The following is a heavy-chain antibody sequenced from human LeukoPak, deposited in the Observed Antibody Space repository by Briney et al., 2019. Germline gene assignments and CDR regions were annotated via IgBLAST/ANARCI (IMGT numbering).Heavy chain of an antibody. CDR3: ARASYIVTNSPFDY. J-gene: IGHJ4*02. D-gene: IGHD2-21*01. CDR1: GFTFDDYA. V-gene: IGHV3-9*01. Sequence: GGSLRLSCTASGFTFDDYAMHWVRQTPGEGLEWVSGLSWNSGSIDYADSVKGRFTISRDNAKNSLYLQMNSLKPEDTALYYCARASYIVTNSPFDYWGQGTLVIVSS. CDR2: LSWNSGSI.